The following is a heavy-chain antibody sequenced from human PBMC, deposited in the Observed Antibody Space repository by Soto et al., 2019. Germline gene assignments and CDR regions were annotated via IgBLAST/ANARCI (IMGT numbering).Heavy chain of an antibody. Sequence: SEPLSLTCTVSGGSISSSTYYWGWIRXPPGKGLEWIGSIYYSGSTYYNPSLTSRVTISVDTSKNQISLKLSSVTAADTAVYYCAGLPRSVTCYSGHFDYRGKGTLVTVPT. CDR3: AGLPRSVTCYSGHFDY. J-gene: IGHJ4*02. D-gene: IGHD3-9*01. V-gene: IGHV4-39*01. CDR1: GGSISSSTYY. CDR2: IYYSGST.